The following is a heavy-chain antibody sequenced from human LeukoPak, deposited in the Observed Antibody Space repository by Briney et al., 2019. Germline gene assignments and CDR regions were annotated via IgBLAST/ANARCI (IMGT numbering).Heavy chain of an antibody. CDR1: GFTFSSYS. J-gene: IGHJ6*03. CDR3: ARVPGGLPLRYYYYMDV. D-gene: IGHD3/OR15-3a*01. V-gene: IGHV3-21*01. CDR2: ISSSSSYI. Sequence: PGGSLRLSCAASGFTFSSYSMNWVRQAPGKGLEWVSSISSSSSYIYYADSVKGRFTISRDNAKNSLYLQMNSLRAEDTAVYYCARVPGGLPLRYYYYMDVWGKGTTVTVSS.